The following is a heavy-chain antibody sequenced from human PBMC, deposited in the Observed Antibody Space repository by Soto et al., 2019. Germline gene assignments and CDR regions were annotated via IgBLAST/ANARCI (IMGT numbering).Heavy chain of an antibody. D-gene: IGHD5-12*01. V-gene: IGHV4-31*03. CDR3: ARDRLVATTSYYYGMDV. CDR1: GGSISSGGYY. J-gene: IGHJ6*02. Sequence: QVQLQESGPGLVKPSQTLSLTCTVSGGSISSGGYYWSWIRQHPGKGLEWIGYIYYSGSTYYNPSLKSRVTISVDTSKNQFSLKLSSVTAADTAVYYCARDRLVATTSYYYGMDVWGQGTTVTVSS. CDR2: IYYSGST.